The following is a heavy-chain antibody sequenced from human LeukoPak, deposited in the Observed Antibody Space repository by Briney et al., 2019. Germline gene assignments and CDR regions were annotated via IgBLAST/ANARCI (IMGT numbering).Heavy chain of an antibody. CDR1: GFTFSSYG. CDR2: ISYDGSNK. Sequence: PGRSLRLSCAASGFTFSSYGMHWVRQAPGKGLEWVAVISYDGSNKYYADSVKGRFTISRDNSKNTLYLQMNSLRAEDTAVYYCAKDQVGYDFWSGSTGDYGMDVWGQGTTVTVTS. J-gene: IGHJ6*02. V-gene: IGHV3-30*18. D-gene: IGHD3-3*01. CDR3: AKDQVGYDFWSGSTGDYGMDV.